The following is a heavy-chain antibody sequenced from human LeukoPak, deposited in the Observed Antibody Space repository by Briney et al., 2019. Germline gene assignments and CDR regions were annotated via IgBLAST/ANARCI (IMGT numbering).Heavy chain of an antibody. CDR1: GYTFTNYG. Sequence: GASVKVSCKASGYTFTNYGISWVRQAAGQGLEWMGWISGYNGDTHYAQKLQGRVTMTTHTSTSTAYMEVRSLTSDDTAVYYCARDLKTVTGGNWFDPWGQGTLVTVSS. CDR2: ISGYNGDT. D-gene: IGHD4-11*01. CDR3: ARDLKTVTGGNWFDP. J-gene: IGHJ5*02. V-gene: IGHV1-18*01.